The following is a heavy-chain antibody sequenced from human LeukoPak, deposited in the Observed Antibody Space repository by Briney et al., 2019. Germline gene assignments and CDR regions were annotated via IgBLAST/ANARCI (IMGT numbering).Heavy chain of an antibody. Sequence: SETLSLTCTVFGGSISSYYWSWIRQPPGKGLEWIGYIYYSGSTNYNPSLKSRVTISVDTSKNQFSLKLSSVTAADTAVYYCARDLDYYYAFDIWGQGTMVTVSS. CDR1: GGSISSYY. CDR2: IYYSGST. D-gene: IGHD2-21*02. J-gene: IGHJ3*02. CDR3: ARDLDYYYAFDI. V-gene: IGHV4-59*01.